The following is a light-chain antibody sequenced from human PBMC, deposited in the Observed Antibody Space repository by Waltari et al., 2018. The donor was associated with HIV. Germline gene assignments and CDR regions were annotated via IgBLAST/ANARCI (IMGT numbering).Light chain of an antibody. CDR3: SSYAGSSNLRV. V-gene: IGLV2-8*01. CDR2: EVT. J-gene: IGLJ2*01. Sequence: QSALTQPPSASGSPGQSVTISCTGPSSDVGGYNYVSWYQQHPGKAPKLMIYEVTKRPSGVPERFSGSKSGNTASLTVSGLQAEDEADYYCSSYAGSSNLRVFGGGTKLTVL. CDR1: SSDVGGYNY.